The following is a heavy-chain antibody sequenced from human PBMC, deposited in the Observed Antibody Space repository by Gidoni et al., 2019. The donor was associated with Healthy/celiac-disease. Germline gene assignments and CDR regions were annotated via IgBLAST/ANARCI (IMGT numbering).Heavy chain of an antibody. J-gene: IGHJ6*03. Sequence: QVQLVESGGGVVQPGRSLRLSCAASGFTFSSYAMHWVRQAPGKGLEWVAVISYDGSNKYYADSVKGRFTISRDNSKNTLYLQMNSLRAEDTAVYYCARDQGGYDSYYYYYYMDVWGKGTTVTVSS. D-gene: IGHD5-12*01. CDR2: ISYDGSNK. V-gene: IGHV3-30-3*01. CDR1: GFTFSSYA. CDR3: ARDQGGYDSYYYYYYMDV.